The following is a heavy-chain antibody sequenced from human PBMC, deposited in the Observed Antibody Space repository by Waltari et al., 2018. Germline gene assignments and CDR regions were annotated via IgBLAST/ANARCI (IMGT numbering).Heavy chain of an antibody. Sequence: QVQLVQSGAEVKKPGSSVKVSCKASGGTFSSYAISWVRQAPGQGLEWLGGSIPIFGTENYAHKFQGRVTITADKSTSTAYMELSSLRSEDTAVYYCASPPTTYYDFWSGYYFYWGQGTLVTVSS. J-gene: IGHJ4*02. CDR2: SIPIFGTE. CDR3: ASPPTTYYDFWSGYYFY. CDR1: GGTFSSYA. D-gene: IGHD3-3*01. V-gene: IGHV1-69*14.